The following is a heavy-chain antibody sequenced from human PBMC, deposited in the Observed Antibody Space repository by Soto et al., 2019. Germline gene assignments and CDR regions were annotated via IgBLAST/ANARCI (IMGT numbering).Heavy chain of an antibody. Sequence: QVQLVQSGAEVKKPGSSVKVSCKASGGTFSSYTISWVRQAPEQGLEWMGRIIPILGIANYAQKFQGRVTITADKSTSTAYMELSSLRSEDTAVYYCARDRCSSTSCYGNDAFDIWGQGTMVTVSS. J-gene: IGHJ3*02. CDR3: ARDRCSSTSCYGNDAFDI. CDR2: IIPILGIA. D-gene: IGHD2-2*01. CDR1: GGTFSSYT. V-gene: IGHV1-69*08.